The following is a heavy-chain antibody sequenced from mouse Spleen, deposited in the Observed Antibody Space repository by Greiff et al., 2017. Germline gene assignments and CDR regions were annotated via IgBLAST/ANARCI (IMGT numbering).Heavy chain of an antibody. CDR2: ISYDGSN. D-gene: IGHD2-2*01. Sequence: ESGPGLVKPSQSLSLTCSVTGYSITSGYYWNWIRQFPGNKLEWMGYISYDGSNNYNPSLKNRISITRDTSKNQFFLKLNSVTTEDTATYYCARDMVTTSYWYFDVWGAGTTVTVSS. CDR1: GYSITSGYY. V-gene: IGHV3-6*01. J-gene: IGHJ1*01. CDR3: ARDMVTTSYWYFDV.